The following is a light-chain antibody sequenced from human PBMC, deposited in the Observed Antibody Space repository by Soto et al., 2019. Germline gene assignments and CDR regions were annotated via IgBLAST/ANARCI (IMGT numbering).Light chain of an antibody. CDR3: QQYASSPLT. V-gene: IGKV3-20*01. CDR2: GAS. Sequence: EIVLTQSPGTLSLSPGERATLSCRASQSVSSSYLAWYQQKPGQAPRLLIYGASSRATGIPDRFSGSGSGTDFTLTISRLETEDFAVYYCQQYASSPLTFGGGTKVDI. J-gene: IGKJ4*01. CDR1: QSVSSSY.